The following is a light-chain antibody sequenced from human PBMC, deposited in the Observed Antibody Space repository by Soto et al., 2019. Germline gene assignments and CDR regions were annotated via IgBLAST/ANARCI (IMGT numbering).Light chain of an antibody. V-gene: IGLV1-40*01. Sequence: QFVLTQPTSISWAPGQSVTISCTGSSSNIGAGYDVHWYQQLPGTAPKLLIYGNSNRPSGVPDRFSGSKSGTSASLAITGLQAEDEADYYCQSYDSSLSGYVFGTGTKVTVL. CDR2: GNS. CDR1: SSNIGAGYD. J-gene: IGLJ1*01. CDR3: QSYDSSLSGYV.